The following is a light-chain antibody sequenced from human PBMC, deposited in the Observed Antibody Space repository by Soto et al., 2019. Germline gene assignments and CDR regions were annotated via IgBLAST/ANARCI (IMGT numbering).Light chain of an antibody. CDR3: CSHSGFNTHYV. Sequence: QSLLCHPASVACCPRHLITISCTGITDELRSYQLVSWYQQYPGKAPKLIIYDDIKRPSGVSSRFSGSKSGNTASLTISVLQAEDEAAYLCCSHSGFNTHYVFASGTKVTVL. CDR2: DDI. J-gene: IGLJ1*01. V-gene: IGLV2-23*01. CDR1: TDELRSYQL.